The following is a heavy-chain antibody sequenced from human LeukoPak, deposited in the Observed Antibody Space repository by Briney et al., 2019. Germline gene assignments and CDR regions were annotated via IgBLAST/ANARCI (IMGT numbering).Heavy chain of an antibody. CDR1: GGTFSSYA. CDR3: ARSLGYCSGGSCYRYYYYGMDV. D-gene: IGHD2-15*01. J-gene: IGHJ6*02. V-gene: IGHV1-69*01. Sequence: SVKVSCKASGGTFSSYAISWVRQAPGQGLEWMGGIIPIFGTANYAQKFQGRVTITADESTSTAYMELSSLRSEDTAVYYCARSLGYCSGGSCYRYYYYGMDVWGQGTTVTVSS. CDR2: IIPIFGTA.